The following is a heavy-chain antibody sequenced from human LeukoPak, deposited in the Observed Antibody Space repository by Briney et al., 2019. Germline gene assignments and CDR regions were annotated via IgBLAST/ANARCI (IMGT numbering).Heavy chain of an antibody. V-gene: IGHV3-7*01. Sequence: GGSLRLSCAASTFTFSSYWMSWVRQASGKGLEWVATIKDDGSEKYYVDSVSGRFTISRDNAKNSLYLQMNSLRAEDTAVYYCARRGTYQNWFDPWGQGTLVTVSS. CDR1: TFTFSSYW. CDR3: ARRGTYQNWFDP. CDR2: IKDDGSEK. J-gene: IGHJ5*02. D-gene: IGHD3-16*01.